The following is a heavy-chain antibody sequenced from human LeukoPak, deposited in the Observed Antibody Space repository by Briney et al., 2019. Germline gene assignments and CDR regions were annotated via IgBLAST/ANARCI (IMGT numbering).Heavy chain of an antibody. J-gene: IGHJ4*02. Sequence: SETLSLTCTVSGGFIGSSSDYWGWSRQAPGKGLEWIGSIYYHENTYYNSSLKSRVTISVDTSKNQFSLKLNSVTAADTAVYFCARRAYSAAYWKHFDYWGQGTLVTVSS. CDR2: IYYHENT. CDR1: GGFIGSSSDY. CDR3: ARRAYSAAYWKHFDY. V-gene: IGHV4-39*01. D-gene: IGHD1-1*01.